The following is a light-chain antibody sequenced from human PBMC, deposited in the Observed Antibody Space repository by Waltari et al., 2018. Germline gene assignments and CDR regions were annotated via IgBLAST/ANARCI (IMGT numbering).Light chain of an antibody. Sequence: QSVLTQPPSTSGAPGQRVALSCSGSRSNIGSNYVYWYQQLPGTAPKLLIYRNNQRPSGVPDRFSGSKSGTSASLAISGLRSEDESDYYCAVWDDSLSGPVLGGGTKLTVL. CDR1: RSNIGSNY. V-gene: IGLV1-47*01. CDR3: AVWDDSLSGPV. CDR2: RNN. J-gene: IGLJ3*02.